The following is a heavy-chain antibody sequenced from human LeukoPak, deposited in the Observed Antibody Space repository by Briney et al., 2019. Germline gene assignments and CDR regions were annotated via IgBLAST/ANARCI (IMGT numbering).Heavy chain of an antibody. D-gene: IGHD2-2*01. V-gene: IGHV3-30-3*01. CDR2: IPYDGSNK. CDR1: GFTFSSYA. J-gene: IGHJ4*02. Sequence: GGSLRLSCAASGFTFSSYAMHWVRQAPGKGLEWVAVIPYDGSNKYYADSVKGRFTISRDNSKNTLYLQMNSLRAEDTAVYYCARDTQDIVVVPAAPVDYWGQGTLVTVSS. CDR3: ARDTQDIVVVPAAPVDY.